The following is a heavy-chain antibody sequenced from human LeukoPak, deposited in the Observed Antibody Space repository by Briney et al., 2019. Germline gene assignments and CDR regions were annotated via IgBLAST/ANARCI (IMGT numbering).Heavy chain of an antibody. CDR1: GFTFSSYA. CDR3: AKARGETRGYSYGPSDY. J-gene: IGHJ4*02. V-gene: IGHV3-23*01. D-gene: IGHD5-18*01. Sequence: GGSLRLSCAVSGFTFSSYAMSWVRQAPGKGLEWVSAISGSGGSTYYADSVKGRFTISRDNSKNPLYLQMNSLRAEDTAVYYCAKARGETRGYSYGPSDYWGQGTLVTVSS. CDR2: ISGSGGST.